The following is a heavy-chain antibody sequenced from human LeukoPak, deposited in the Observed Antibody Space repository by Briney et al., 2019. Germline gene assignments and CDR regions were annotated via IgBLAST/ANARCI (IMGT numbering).Heavy chain of an antibody. CDR3: ASTRTGMVRGVMGWYFDL. V-gene: IGHV4-59*08. D-gene: IGHD3-10*01. Sequence: SGTLSLTCTVSGGSISSNYWSWSRQPPGKGLEWIGYIYYSGSTNYSACLKSRGTISVDTSKNQFSLKLSSVTAAETAVYYCASTRTGMVRGVMGWYFDLWGRGTLVTVSS. J-gene: IGHJ2*01. CDR2: IYYSGST. CDR1: GGSISSNY.